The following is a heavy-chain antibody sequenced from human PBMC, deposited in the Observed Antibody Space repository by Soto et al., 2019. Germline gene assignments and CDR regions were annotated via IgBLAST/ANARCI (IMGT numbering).Heavy chain of an antibody. J-gene: IGHJ4*02. Sequence: QVQLVQSGAEVKKPGASVKVSCKASGYTFTSYDINWVRQATGQGLEWMRWMNPNSGNTAYAQKLQGRVTMNRKTSITTAYMELSSLRSEDTAVYYCARENSSGYYYDYWGQGTLVTVSS. CDR2: MNPNSGNT. CDR3: ARENSSGYYYDY. CDR1: GYTFTSYD. D-gene: IGHD3-22*01. V-gene: IGHV1-8*01.